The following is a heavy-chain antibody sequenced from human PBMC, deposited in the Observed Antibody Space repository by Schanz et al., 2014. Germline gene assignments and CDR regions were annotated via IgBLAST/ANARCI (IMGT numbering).Heavy chain of an antibody. Sequence: EVQLVESGGGLVKPGGSLRLSWAASGFTFSTYSMNWVRQAPGKGLEGVSSISDSSSHIYYTDSVKGRFTISRDNAKNSLDLQMNSLRAEDTAVYYCAREGHSYVHLDIWGQGTMVTVSS. J-gene: IGHJ3*02. V-gene: IGHV3-21*01. D-gene: IGHD5-18*01. CDR3: AREGHSYVHLDI. CDR1: GFTFSTYS. CDR2: ISDSSSHI.